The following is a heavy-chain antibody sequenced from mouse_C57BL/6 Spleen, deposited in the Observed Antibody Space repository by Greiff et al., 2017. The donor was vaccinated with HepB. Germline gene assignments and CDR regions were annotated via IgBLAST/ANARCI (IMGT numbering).Heavy chain of an antibody. J-gene: IGHJ2*01. CDR3: ARDDGYDGYFDY. V-gene: IGHV5-4*01. CDR2: ISDGGSYT. Sequence: DVMLVESGGGLVKPGGSLKLSCAASGFTFSSYAMSWVRQTPEKRLEWVATISDGGSYTYYPDNVKGRFTISRDNAKNNLYLQMSHLKSEDTAMYYCARDDGYDGYFDYWGQGTTLTVSS. D-gene: IGHD2-2*01. CDR1: GFTFSSYA.